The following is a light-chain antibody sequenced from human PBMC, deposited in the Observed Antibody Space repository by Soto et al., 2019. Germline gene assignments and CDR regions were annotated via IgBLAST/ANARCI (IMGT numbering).Light chain of an antibody. CDR1: LTVSDNY. CDR3: QQYYNWPRT. Sequence: EIVLTHSPGTLSLSPGERATLSCRASLTVSDNYLAWYQQKAGQAPRLVIYGASSRATGIPDRFSASGSGTDFTLTISRLEPEDFAVYYCQQYYNWPRTFGQGTKV. CDR2: GAS. J-gene: IGKJ1*01. V-gene: IGKV3-20*01.